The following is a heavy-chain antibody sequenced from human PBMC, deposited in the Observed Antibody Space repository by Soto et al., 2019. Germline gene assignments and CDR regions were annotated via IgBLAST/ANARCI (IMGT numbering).Heavy chain of an antibody. V-gene: IGHV1-46*01. D-gene: IGHD5-18*01. CDR3: ARARGWSSYGPRDSFDI. J-gene: IGHJ3*02. CDR1: GYTFTSYY. CDR2: INPSGGST. Sequence: QVQLVQSGAEVKKPGASVKVSCKASGYTFTSYYMHWVRQAPAQGLEWMGIINPSGGSTSYAQEFQGSVTMTKDTSTSTVYMELSSLRSEDTAVYYCARARGWSSYGPRDSFDIWGQGTMVTVAS.